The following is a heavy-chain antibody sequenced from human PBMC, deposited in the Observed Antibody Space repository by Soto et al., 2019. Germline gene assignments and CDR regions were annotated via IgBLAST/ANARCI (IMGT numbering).Heavy chain of an antibody. V-gene: IGHV1-2*04. CDR2: INPNSGVT. CDR1: GDTFTGYY. CDR3: ARESGGATATLAYYYFYMDV. J-gene: IGHJ6*03. D-gene: IGHD5-12*01. Sequence: QVQLVQSGAEVKKPGASVTVSCRASGDTFTGYYMHWVRQAPGQGLVWMGCINPNSGVTKYAQKFQGWVPMTRDTSIRTVYMQLSRLRSDDTAVYYCARESGGATATLAYYYFYMDVWVTGTTVTVAS.